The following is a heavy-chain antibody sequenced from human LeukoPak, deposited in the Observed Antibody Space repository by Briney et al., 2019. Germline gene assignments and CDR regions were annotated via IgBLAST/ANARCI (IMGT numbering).Heavy chain of an antibody. CDR2: MNPNSGNT. V-gene: IGHV1-8*02. CDR1: GGTFSSYA. D-gene: IGHD3-16*01. CDR3: ARSLGKRGVALGY. J-gene: IGHJ4*02. Sequence: GASVKVSCKASGGTFSSYAINWVRQATGQGLEWMGWMNPNSGNTGYAQKFQGRVTMTRNTSISTAYMELSSLRSEDTAVYYCARSLGKRGVALGYWGQGTLVTVSS.